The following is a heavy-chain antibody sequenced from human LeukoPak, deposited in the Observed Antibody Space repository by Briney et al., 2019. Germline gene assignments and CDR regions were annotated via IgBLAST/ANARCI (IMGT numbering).Heavy chain of an antibody. V-gene: IGHV4-34*01. CDR2: INHSGST. J-gene: IGHJ4*02. CDR3: AREQQLVRGLDY. D-gene: IGHD6-13*01. Sequence: SETPSLTCAVYGGSFSGYYWSWIRQPPGKGLEWIGEINHSGSTNYNPSLKSRVTISVDTSKNQFSLKLSSVTAADTAVYYCAREQQLVRGLDYWGQGTLVTVSS. CDR1: GGSFSGYY.